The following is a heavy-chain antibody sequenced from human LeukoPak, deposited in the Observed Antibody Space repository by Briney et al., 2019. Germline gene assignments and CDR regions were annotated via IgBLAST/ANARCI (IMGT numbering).Heavy chain of an antibody. D-gene: IGHD2-21*02. CDR1: GFTFSSYA. V-gene: IGHV3-23*01. Sequence: GGSLRLSCAASGFTFSSYAMRWVRQAPGKGLEWVSAISGSGGSTYYADSVKGRFTISRDNSKNTLYLQMNSLRAEDTAVYYCASNPTAYCGGDCYFPFDYWGQGTLVTVSS. CDR2: ISGSGGST. J-gene: IGHJ4*02. CDR3: ASNPTAYCGGDCYFPFDY.